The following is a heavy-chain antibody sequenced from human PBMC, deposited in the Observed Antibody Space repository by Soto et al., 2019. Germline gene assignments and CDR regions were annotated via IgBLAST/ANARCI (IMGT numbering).Heavy chain of an antibody. J-gene: IGHJ6*02. D-gene: IGHD3-10*01. CDR2: VSPPFRTS. Sequence: QLQLVQSGAEVKKPGSSVKVSCKTSGVSFNNNGIGWVRQAPGHGLEWMGGVSPPFRTSNYARKFQGRISITADASTGTVNMELSSLTSENTAQYYCAKVLYYGSGSYSPCGMDVWGQGTTVTVSS. CDR1: GVSFNNNG. V-gene: IGHV1-69*01. CDR3: AKVLYYGSGSYSPCGMDV.